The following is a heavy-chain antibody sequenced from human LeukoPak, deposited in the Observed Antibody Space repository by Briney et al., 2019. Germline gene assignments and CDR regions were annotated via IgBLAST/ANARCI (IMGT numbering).Heavy chain of an antibody. CDR1: GGSISSSSYY. CDR2: IYYSGST. D-gene: IGHD3-10*01. J-gene: IGHJ4*02. V-gene: IGHV4-39*07. Sequence: PSETLSLTCTVSGGSISSSSYYWGWVRQPPGEGLEWIGSIYYSGSTYYNPSLKSRVSISVDTSKNQFSLKLSSVTAADTAVYYCARSYGSGRGYWGQGTLVTVSS. CDR3: ARSYGSGRGY.